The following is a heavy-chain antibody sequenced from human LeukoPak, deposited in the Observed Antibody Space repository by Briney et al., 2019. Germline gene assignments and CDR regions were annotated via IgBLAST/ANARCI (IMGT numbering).Heavy chain of an antibody. CDR2: ISYDGSNK. Sequence: GGSLRLSCAASGFTFSSYAMHWVRQAPGKGLEWVAVISYDGSNKYYADSVKGRFTISRDNSKNTLYLQMNSLRAEDTAVYYCAKEGAVAAHPFDYWGQGTLVTVSS. V-gene: IGHV3-30*04. D-gene: IGHD6-19*01. CDR3: AKEGAVAAHPFDY. J-gene: IGHJ4*02. CDR1: GFTFSSYA.